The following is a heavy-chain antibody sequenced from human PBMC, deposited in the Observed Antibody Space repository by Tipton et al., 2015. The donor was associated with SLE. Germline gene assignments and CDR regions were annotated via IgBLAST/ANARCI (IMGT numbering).Heavy chain of an antibody. CDR2: INHSGST. CDR3: ARHRGYCSGGSCTPWYFDL. Sequence: LRLSCAVYGGSFGDYYWNWVRQTPGKGLEWIGKINHSGSTNYNPSLKSRVTVSVDTSKNQFSLTLSSVTAADTAVYYCARHRGYCSGGSCTPWYFDLWGRVTLVTVSS. D-gene: IGHD2-15*01. J-gene: IGHJ2*01. CDR1: GGSFGDYY. V-gene: IGHV4-34*01.